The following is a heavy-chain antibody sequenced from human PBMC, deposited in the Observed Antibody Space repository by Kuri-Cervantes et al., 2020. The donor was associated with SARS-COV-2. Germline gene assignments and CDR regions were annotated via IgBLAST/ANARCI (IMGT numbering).Heavy chain of an antibody. Sequence: GESLKISCAASGFTFSSYAMSWVRQPPGKGLEWVSAISGSGGSTYYADSVKGRFTISRDNSKNTLYLQMNSLKTEDTAVYYCTTEIPDFDYWGQGSLVTVSS. D-gene: IGHD1-14*01. J-gene: IGHJ4*02. CDR1: GFTFSSYA. CDR3: TTEIPDFDY. CDR2: ISGSGGST. V-gene: IGHV3-23*01.